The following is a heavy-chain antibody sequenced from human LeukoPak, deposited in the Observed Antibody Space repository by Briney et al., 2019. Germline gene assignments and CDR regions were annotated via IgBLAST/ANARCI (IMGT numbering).Heavy chain of an antibody. D-gene: IGHD3-10*01. CDR1: GFTFSSYG. Sequence: GGSLRLSCAASGFTFSSYGMHWVRQAPGKGLEWVAVISYDGSNKYYADSVKGRFTISRDNSKNTLYLQMNSLRAEDMAVYYCARGDGSGKALDYWGQGTLVTVSS. CDR2: ISYDGSNK. CDR3: ARGDGSGKALDY. J-gene: IGHJ4*02. V-gene: IGHV3-30*03.